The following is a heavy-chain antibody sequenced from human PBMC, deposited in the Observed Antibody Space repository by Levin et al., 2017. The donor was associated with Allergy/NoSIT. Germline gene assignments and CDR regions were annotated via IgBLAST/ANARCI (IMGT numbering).Heavy chain of an antibody. CDR1: GFTFSSYA. J-gene: IGHJ6*02. D-gene: IGHD5-12*01. CDR3: ARDNYGWLGYYYGMDV. Sequence: GESLKISCAASGFTFSSYAMHWVRQAPGKGLEWVAVISYDGSNKYYADSVKGRFTISRDNSKNTLYLQMNSLRAEDTAVYYCARDNYGWLGYYYGMDVWGQGTTVTVSS. CDR2: ISYDGSNK. V-gene: IGHV3-30*04.